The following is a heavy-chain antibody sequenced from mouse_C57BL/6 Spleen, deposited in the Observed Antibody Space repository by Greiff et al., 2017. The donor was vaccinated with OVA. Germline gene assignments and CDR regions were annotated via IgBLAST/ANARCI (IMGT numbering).Heavy chain of an antibody. Sequence: QVQLQQPGAELVKPGASVKVSCKASGYTFTSYWMHWVKQRPGQGLEWIGRIHPSDGDTNYNQKFKGKATLTVDKSSSTAYMQLSSLTSEDAAVYYCAIGPFDYWGKGTTLTVSS. V-gene: IGHV1-74*01. J-gene: IGHJ2*01. CDR3: AIGPFDY. CDR1: GYTFTSYW. CDR2: IHPSDGDT.